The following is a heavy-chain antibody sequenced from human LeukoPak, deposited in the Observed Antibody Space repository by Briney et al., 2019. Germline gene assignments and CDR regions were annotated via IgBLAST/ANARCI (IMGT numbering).Heavy chain of an antibody. V-gene: IGHV4-59*01. CDR1: GGSITTYY. CDR3: ARVGGYSSSLVY. J-gene: IGHJ4*02. CDR2: INYSGST. D-gene: IGHD6-13*01. Sequence: SETLSLTCTVSGGSITTYYWTWIRQTPGKGLEWIGYINYSGSTNYNPSLKSRVTISVDTSKNQFSLKLSSVTAADTAVYYCARVGGYSSSLVYWGQGTLVTVSS.